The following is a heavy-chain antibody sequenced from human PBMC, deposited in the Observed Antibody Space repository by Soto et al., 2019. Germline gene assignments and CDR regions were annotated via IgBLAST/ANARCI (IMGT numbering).Heavy chain of an antibody. J-gene: IGHJ4*02. V-gene: IGHV1-18*01. CDR1: GYTFPSST. D-gene: IGHD4-17*01. Sequence: QVQLVQSGAEVKKPGASVKVSCKASGYTFPSSTISWLRQAPGQGLEWMGWIKAYSGNTNYAQKLQGRVTMTTDTSTNTAYMELGSLTPDYTAMYYCAIADYGDDDYWGQGTLVTVPS. CDR2: IKAYSGNT. CDR3: AIADYGDDDY.